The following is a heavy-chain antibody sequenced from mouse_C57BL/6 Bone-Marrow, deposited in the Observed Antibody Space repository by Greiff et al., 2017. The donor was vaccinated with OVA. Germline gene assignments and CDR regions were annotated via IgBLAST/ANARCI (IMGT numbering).Heavy chain of an antibody. CDR2: IDPENGDT. Sequence: VQLQQSGAELVRPGASVKLSCTASGFNIKDDYMHWVKQRPEQGLEWIGWIDPENGDTEYASKFQGKATITVDTSSNTAYLQLSSLTSEDTAVYYCTTTGSSHYYAMDYWGQGTSVTVSS. J-gene: IGHJ4*01. V-gene: IGHV14-4*01. CDR1: GFNIKDDY. D-gene: IGHD1-1*01. CDR3: TTTGSSHYYAMDY.